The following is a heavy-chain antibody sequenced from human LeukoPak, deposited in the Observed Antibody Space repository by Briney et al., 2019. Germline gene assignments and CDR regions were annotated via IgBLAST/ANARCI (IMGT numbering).Heavy chain of an antibody. V-gene: IGHV4-34*01. Sequence: SETLSLTCAVYGGSFSGYYWSWIRQPPGKGLEWIGEINRSGSTNYNPSLKSRVTISVDTSKNQFSLKLSSVTATDTAVYYCARGAIDYYDSSGYDGGDFDYWGQGTLVTVSS. CDR3: ARGAIDYYDSSGYDGGDFDY. J-gene: IGHJ4*02. CDR1: GGSFSGYY. D-gene: IGHD3-22*01. CDR2: INRSGST.